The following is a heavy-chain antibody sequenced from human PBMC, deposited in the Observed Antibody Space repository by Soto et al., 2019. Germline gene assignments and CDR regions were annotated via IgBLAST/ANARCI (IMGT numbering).Heavy chain of an antibody. J-gene: IGHJ6*02. Sequence: SETLSLTCTVSGGSTSSGDYYWSWIRQPPGKGLEWIGYIYYSGSTYYNPSLKSRVTISVDTSKNQFSLKLSSVTAADTAVYYCARERYVDTALYGMDVWGQGTTVTVSS. V-gene: IGHV4-30-4*01. CDR1: GGSTSSGDYY. D-gene: IGHD5-18*01. CDR2: IYYSGST. CDR3: ARERYVDTALYGMDV.